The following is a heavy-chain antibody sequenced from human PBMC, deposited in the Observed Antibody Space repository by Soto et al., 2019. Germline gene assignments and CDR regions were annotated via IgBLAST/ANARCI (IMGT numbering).Heavy chain of an antibody. CDR3: ARGPYCGGDCYYDAFDI. J-gene: IGHJ3*02. Sequence: ASVKVSCKASGYTFTSYDINWVRQATGQGLEWMGWMNPNSGNTGYAQKFQGRVTMTRNTSISTAYMELSSLRSEDTAVYYCARGPYCGGDCYYDAFDIWGQGTMATVSS. V-gene: IGHV1-8*01. CDR2: MNPNSGNT. CDR1: GYTFTSYD. D-gene: IGHD2-21*02.